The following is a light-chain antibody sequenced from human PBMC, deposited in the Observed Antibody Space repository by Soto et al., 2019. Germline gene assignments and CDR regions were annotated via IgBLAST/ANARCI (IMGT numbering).Light chain of an antibody. CDR2: STY. J-gene: IGLJ2*01. CDR3: LLYSDGSML. CDR1: TGAVTTDNF. Sequence: QTVVTQEPSLTVSPGGTITLTCASSTGAVTTDNFPNWFQQKPGQAPRALIYSTYHKYSLTPARFSGSLLGGKAVLTLSGVQPDDEAGYHCLLYSDGSMLFGGGTKLTVL. V-gene: IGLV7-43*01.